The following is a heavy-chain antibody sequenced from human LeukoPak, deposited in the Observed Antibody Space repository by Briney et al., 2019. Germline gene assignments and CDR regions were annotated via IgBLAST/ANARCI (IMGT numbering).Heavy chain of an antibody. J-gene: IGHJ4*02. CDR2: IKVDGSEK. CDR1: GFTFSSHW. CDR3: ARNRASNDC. Sequence: GGSLRLSCTASGFTFSSHWMSWVRQAPGKGLEWVASIKVDGSEKNYVDSVKGRFTISRDNAKDSLYLQMNSLRAEDTAVYYCARNRASNDCWGQGTLVTVSS. D-gene: IGHD2-21*01. V-gene: IGHV3-7*01.